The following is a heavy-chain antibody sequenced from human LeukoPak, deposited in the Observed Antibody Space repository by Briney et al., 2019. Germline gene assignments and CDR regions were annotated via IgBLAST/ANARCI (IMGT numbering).Heavy chain of an antibody. J-gene: IGHJ4*02. CDR3: ARDTYYYDSSSLGY. V-gene: IGHV1-18*04. D-gene: IGHD3-22*01. CDR2: ISAYNGNT. CDR1: GYTFAAYY. Sequence: ASVKVSCKASGYTFAAYYMYWVRQAPGQGLEWMGWISAYNGNTNYAQKLQGRVTMTTDTSTSTAYMELRSLRSDDTAVYYCARDTYYYDSSSLGYWGQGTLVTVSS.